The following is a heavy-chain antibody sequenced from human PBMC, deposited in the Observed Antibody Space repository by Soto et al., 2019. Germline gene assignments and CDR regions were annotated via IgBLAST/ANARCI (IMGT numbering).Heavy chain of an antibody. CDR1: GGSISSSNW. J-gene: IGHJ6*02. V-gene: IGHV4-4*02. CDR3: ARATDYDFWSGQEGMDV. CDR2: IYHSGST. D-gene: IGHD3-3*01. Sequence: QVQLQESGPGLVKPSGTLSLTCAVSGGSISSSNWWRWVRQPPAKGLEWIGEIYHSGSTNYNPSLKSRVTISVDKSKNQFSLKLSSVTAADTAVYYCARATDYDFWSGQEGMDVWGQGTTVTVSS.